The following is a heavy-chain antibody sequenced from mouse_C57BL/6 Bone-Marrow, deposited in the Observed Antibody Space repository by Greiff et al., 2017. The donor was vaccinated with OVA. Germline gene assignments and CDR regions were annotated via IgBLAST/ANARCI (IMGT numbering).Heavy chain of an antibody. J-gene: IGHJ4*01. CDR2: IYPGSGNT. Sequence: VKLQQSGAELVRPGASVKLSCKASGYTFTDYYIHWVKQRPGQGLEWIARIYPGSGNTYYTEKFKGKATLTEEKSSNTAYMQLSSLASEDSAVYCCARDRSTTAMDYWGQGTSVTVSS. CDR3: ARDRSTTAMDY. V-gene: IGHV1-76*01. D-gene: IGHD1-1*01. CDR1: GYTFTDYY.